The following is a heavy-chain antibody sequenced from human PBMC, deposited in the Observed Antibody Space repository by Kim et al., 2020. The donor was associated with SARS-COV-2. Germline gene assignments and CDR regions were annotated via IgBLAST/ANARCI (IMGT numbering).Heavy chain of an antibody. CDR2: VHRDGTT. D-gene: IGHD1-26*01. CDR1: GGSISTYF. J-gene: IGHJ5*02. V-gene: IGHV4-59*13. Sequence: SETLSLTCSVSGGSISTYFWSWVRQPPGKALEWIAYVHRDGTTNYNPALQSRATISVDVSKNQFSLRLSSVTAADTAVYYCARQSNTWDFDRWGQGKLVSVSS. CDR3: ARQSNTWDFDR.